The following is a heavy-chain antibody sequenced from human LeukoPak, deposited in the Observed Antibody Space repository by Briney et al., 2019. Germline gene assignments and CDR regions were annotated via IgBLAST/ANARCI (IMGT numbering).Heavy chain of an antibody. J-gene: IGHJ4*02. Sequence: GGSLRLSCAASGFSFSNYGMNWVRQAPGKGLEWVSGISRSGDSTYYAASVKGRFTISRDNSKNTLYLQMNSLRAEDTAVYYCAKESYYYDSSGYYYLAFIDYWGQGTLVTVSS. CDR3: AKESYYYDSSGYYYLAFIDY. CDR2: ISRSGDST. CDR1: GFSFSNYG. D-gene: IGHD3-22*01. V-gene: IGHV3-23*01.